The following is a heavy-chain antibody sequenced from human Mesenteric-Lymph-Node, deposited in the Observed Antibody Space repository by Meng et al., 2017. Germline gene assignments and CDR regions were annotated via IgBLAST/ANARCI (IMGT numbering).Heavy chain of an antibody. J-gene: IGHJ6*02. CDR2: ICNSGST. V-gene: IGHV4-61*05. CDR1: GGSISSSSYY. CDR3: ARGQLKWELLMENYYYYGMDV. D-gene: IGHD1-26*01. Sequence: SETLSLTCTVSGGSISSSSYYWRWIRQSPGKGLEWIGHICNSGSTKDIPSLKSRVTISVDPSKNQFSLKLSSVTAADTAVYYCARGQLKWELLMENYYYYGMDVWGQGTTVTVSS.